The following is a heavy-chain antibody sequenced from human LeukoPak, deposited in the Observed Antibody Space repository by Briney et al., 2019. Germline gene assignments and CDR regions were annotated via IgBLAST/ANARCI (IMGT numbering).Heavy chain of an antibody. V-gene: IGHV3-30*04. CDR1: GFTYSSYA. D-gene: IGHD4-17*01. J-gene: IGHJ4*02. Sequence: GRSLRLSCAASGFTYSSYAMHWVRQDPGKGLEWVAVISYDGSNKYYADSVKGRFTISRDNSKNTLYLQMNSLRAEDTAVYYCARLYGDFDYWGQGTLVTVSS. CDR2: ISYDGSNK. CDR3: ARLYGDFDY.